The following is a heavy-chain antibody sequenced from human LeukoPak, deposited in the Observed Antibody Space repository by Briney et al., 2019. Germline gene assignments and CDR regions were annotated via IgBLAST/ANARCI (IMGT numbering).Heavy chain of an antibody. CDR1: GFTFSRYG. J-gene: IGHJ4*02. V-gene: IGHV3-30*18. CDR2: ISYDGSNK. Sequence: GGSLRLSCAASGFTFSRYGTHWLRQAPGKGLEWVAVISYDGSNKYYADSVKGRFTISRDNSKNTLYLQMNSLRAEDTAVYYCAKGDILRYFDWPSLASFDYWGQGTLVTVSS. D-gene: IGHD3-9*01. CDR3: AKGDILRYFDWPSLASFDY.